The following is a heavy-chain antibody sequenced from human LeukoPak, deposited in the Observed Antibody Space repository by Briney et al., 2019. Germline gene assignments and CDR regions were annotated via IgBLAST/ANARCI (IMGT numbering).Heavy chain of an antibody. CDR1: GGSFSGYY. CDR2: INHSGST. V-gene: IGHV4-34*01. J-gene: IGHJ3*02. Sequence: SETLSLTCAVYGGSFSGYYWSWIRQPPGKGLEWIGEINHSGSTNYNLSLKSRVTISVDTSKNQFSLKLSSVTAADTAVYYCARGVNAFDIWGQGTMVTVSS. CDR3: ARGVNAFDI.